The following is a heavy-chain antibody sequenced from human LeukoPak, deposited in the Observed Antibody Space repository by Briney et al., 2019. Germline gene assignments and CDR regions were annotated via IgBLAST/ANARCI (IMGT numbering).Heavy chain of an antibody. CDR1: GGTFNNYA. V-gene: IGHV1-69*04. D-gene: IGHD5-24*01. J-gene: IGHJ6*03. CDR3: ARGSITFPYYSYYYMDV. CDR2: IIPILGIP. Sequence: GASVKVSCKASGGTFNNYAIHWVRQAPGQGLEYMGKIIPILGIPTYIQKFQDRVTLTADKSTSTAYMELSSLGSEDTAVYYCARGSITFPYYSYYYMDVWGKGTTVTVSS.